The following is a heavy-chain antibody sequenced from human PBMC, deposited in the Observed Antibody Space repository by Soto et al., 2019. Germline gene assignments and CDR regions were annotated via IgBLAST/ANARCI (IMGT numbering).Heavy chain of an antibody. CDR2: IGFAGDT. CDR1: GFIFCNFD. J-gene: IGHJ5*02. Sequence: GGSLRLSCGASGFIFCNFDMHWVRQTIEKGLEWVSGIGFAGDTNYSGSVKGRFTISRENAKNSLFLQMNSLRVGDTAVYYCVRGLPGGFDPWGQGTLVTVSS. V-gene: IGHV3-13*01. CDR3: VRGLPGGFDP. D-gene: IGHD3-10*01.